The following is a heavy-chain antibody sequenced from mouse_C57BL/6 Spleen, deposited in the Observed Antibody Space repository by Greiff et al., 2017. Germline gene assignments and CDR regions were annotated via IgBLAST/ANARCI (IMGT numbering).Heavy chain of an antibody. CDR1: GYTFTSYW. CDR3: ARWYYYGSSLYAMDY. Sequence: QVQLQQPGAELVMPGASVKLSCKASGYTFTSYWMHWVKQRPGQGLEWIGEIDPSDSYTNYNQKFKGKSTLTVDKSSSTSYMQLSSLTSEDSAVYYCARWYYYGSSLYAMDYWGQGTSVTVSS. CDR2: IDPSDSYT. V-gene: IGHV1-69*01. D-gene: IGHD1-1*01. J-gene: IGHJ4*01.